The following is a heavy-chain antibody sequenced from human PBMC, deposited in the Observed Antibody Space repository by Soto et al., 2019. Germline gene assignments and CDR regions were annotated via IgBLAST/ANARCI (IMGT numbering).Heavy chain of an antibody. CDR2: IWYDGSHK. Sequence: PGGSLRVSCAASGCTFSSYGLHGVRQAPGKGLEWVAVIWYDGSHKYYADSVKGRFTISRDNSKNTLYLQMNSLRAEDTAVYYCARERDSSSSLYYYGMDVWGQGT. D-gene: IGHD6-6*01. V-gene: IGHV3-33*01. J-gene: IGHJ6*02. CDR3: ARERDSSSSLYYYGMDV. CDR1: GCTFSSYG.